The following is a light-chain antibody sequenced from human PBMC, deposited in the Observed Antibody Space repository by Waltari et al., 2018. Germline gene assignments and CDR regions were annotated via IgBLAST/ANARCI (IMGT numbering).Light chain of an antibody. V-gene: IGKV3-15*01. J-gene: IGKJ1*01. CDR1: QSLSRN. CDR3: QQSYRTLT. CDR2: AAS. Sequence: EILMTQSPGTLAVSPGETATLSCRASQSLSRNLAWYQLKPGQAPRLLIYAASTGATGIPARFSGSGSGTEFTLTISSLQSEDFAVYYCQQSYRTLTFGQGTKVEIK.